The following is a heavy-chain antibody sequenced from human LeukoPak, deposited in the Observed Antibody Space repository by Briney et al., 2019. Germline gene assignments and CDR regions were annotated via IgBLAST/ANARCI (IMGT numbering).Heavy chain of an antibody. CDR1: GGTFSSYA. J-gene: IGHJ3*02. CDR2: IIPIFGTA. Sequence: SSVKVSCKASGGTFSSYAISWVRQAPGQGLEWMGRIIPIFGTANYAQKFQGRVTITRDESTSTAYMELSSLRSEDTAVYYCARVKPRLAYCGGDCFDAFDIWGQGTMVTVSS. CDR3: ARVKPRLAYCGGDCFDAFDI. D-gene: IGHD2-21*02. V-gene: IGHV1-69*05.